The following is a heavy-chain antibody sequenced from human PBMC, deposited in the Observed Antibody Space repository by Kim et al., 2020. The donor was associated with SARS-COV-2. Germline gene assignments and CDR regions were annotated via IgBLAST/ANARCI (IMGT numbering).Heavy chain of an antibody. Sequence: SETLSLTCTVSGGSISSYYWSWIRQPPGKGLEWIGYIYYSGSTNYNPSLKSRVTISVDTSKNQFSLKLSSVTAADTAVYYCARVPPGRYYFDYWGQGTLVTVSS. CDR2: IYYSGST. CDR1: GGSISSYY. CDR3: ARVPPGRYYFDY. J-gene: IGHJ4*02. V-gene: IGHV4-59*13.